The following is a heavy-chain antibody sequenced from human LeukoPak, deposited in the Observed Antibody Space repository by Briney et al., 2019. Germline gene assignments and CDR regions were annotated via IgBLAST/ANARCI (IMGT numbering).Heavy chain of an antibody. CDR2: ISSTGSTM. CDR3: ARAAYMVRGVIITPPFDY. Sequence: GGSLRLSCAASGFTFTGYEMNWVRQAPGKGLEWVSSISSTGSTMYYADSVKGRFTISRDNAKNSLYLQMNSLRAEDTSVYYCARAAYMVRGVIITPPFDYWGQGALVTVSS. CDR1: GFTFTGYE. V-gene: IGHV3-48*03. J-gene: IGHJ4*02. D-gene: IGHD3-10*01.